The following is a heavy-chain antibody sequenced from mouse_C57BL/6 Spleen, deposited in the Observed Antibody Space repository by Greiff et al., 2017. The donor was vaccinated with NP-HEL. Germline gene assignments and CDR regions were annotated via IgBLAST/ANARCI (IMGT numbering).Heavy chain of an antibody. Sequence: QVQLQQPGAELVKPGASVKVSCKASGYTFTSYWMHWVKQRPGQGLEWIGRIHPSDSDTNYNQKFKGKATLTVDKSSSTAYMQLSSLTSEDSAVYYCAMSLYSNYDAYWGQGTLVTVSA. CDR2: IHPSDSDT. CDR3: AMSLYSNYDAY. V-gene: IGHV1-74*01. J-gene: IGHJ3*01. CDR1: GYTFTSYW. D-gene: IGHD2-5*01.